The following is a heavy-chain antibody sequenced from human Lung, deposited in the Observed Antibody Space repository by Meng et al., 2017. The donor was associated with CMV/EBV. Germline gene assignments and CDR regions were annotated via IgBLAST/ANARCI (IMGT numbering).Heavy chain of an antibody. Sequence: GESLKISCTASGFTFGDYAMSWVRQAPGKGLEWVGFIRSKAYGGTTEYAAFVKGRFTISRDDSKSIAYLQMNSLKTEDTAVYYCTRALDYYDSRAFYYYYGMDVXGQGXTVTVSS. D-gene: IGHD3-22*01. J-gene: IGHJ6*02. V-gene: IGHV3-49*04. CDR3: TRALDYYDSRAFYYYYGMDV. CDR2: IRSKAYGGTT. CDR1: GFTFGDYA.